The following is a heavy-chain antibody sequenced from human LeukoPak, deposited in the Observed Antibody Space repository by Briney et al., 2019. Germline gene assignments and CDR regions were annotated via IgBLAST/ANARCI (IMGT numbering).Heavy chain of an antibody. J-gene: IGHJ4*02. V-gene: IGHV4-31*03. CDR1: GGSISSGGYY. CDR2: IYYSGST. CDR3: ARDSRVAPFDY. D-gene: IGHD2-15*01. Sequence: SETLSLTCTVSGGSISSGGYYWSWIRQHPGKGLEWIGYIYYSGSTYYNPSLKSRVTISVDTSKNQFSLKLSPVTAADTAVYYCARDSRVAPFDYWGQGTLVTVSS.